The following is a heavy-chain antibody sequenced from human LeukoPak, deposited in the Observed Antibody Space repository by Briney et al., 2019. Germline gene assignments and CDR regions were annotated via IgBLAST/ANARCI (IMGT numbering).Heavy chain of an antibody. CDR3: AITLGWYSSSSWFDP. CDR2: ISGSGGST. Sequence: PGGSLRLSCAASGFTFSSYAMTWVRQAPGKGLEWVSAISGSGGSTYYADSVKGRFTISRDNSKNTLYLQMNSLRAEDTAVYYCAITLGWYSSSSWFDPWGQGTLVTVSS. D-gene: IGHD6-13*01. J-gene: IGHJ5*02. CDR1: GFTFSSYA. V-gene: IGHV3-23*01.